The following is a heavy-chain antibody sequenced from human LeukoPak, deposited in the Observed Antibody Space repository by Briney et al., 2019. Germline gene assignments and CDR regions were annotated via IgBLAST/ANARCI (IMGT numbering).Heavy chain of an antibody. CDR2: ISSSSYI. Sequence: GGSLRLSCAASGFTFSSYSMNWVRQAPGKGLEWVSSISSSSYIYYADSVKGRFTIYRDNAKKSLYLQMNSLRAEDTAVYFCARSRFIVVVLAAIPDFLDSWGQGTLVTVSS. CDR1: GFTFSSYS. V-gene: IGHV3-21*01. J-gene: IGHJ4*02. CDR3: ARSRFIVVVLAAIPDFLDS. D-gene: IGHD2-2*02.